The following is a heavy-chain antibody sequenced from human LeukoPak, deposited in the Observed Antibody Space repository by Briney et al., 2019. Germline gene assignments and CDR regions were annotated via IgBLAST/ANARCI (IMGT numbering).Heavy chain of an antibody. CDR3: ARDGIAVAGTTLVFDY. V-gene: IGHV1-69*13. CDR1: GGTFSSYT. CDR2: IIPIFGTA. Sequence: SVKVSCKASGGTFSSYTISWVRQAPGQGLEWMGGIIPIFGTANYAQKFQGRVTITADESTSTAYMELSSLRSEDTAVYYCARDGIAVAGTTLVFDYWGQGTLVTVSS. D-gene: IGHD6-19*01. J-gene: IGHJ4*02.